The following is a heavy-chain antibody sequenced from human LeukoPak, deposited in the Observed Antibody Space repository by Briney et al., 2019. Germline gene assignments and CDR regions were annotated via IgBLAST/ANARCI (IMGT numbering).Heavy chain of an antibody. Sequence: GGSLRLSCAASGFTVSTNYMNWVRQAPGKGLEWVSVIYDGGSTKYADSVRGRFTISRDNSKNTLYLQVNSLRVEDTAVYYCARGAWDWGQGTLVTVSS. V-gene: IGHV3-66*01. CDR2: IYDGGST. J-gene: IGHJ4*02. CDR3: ARGAWD. D-gene: IGHD7-27*01. CDR1: GFTVSTNY.